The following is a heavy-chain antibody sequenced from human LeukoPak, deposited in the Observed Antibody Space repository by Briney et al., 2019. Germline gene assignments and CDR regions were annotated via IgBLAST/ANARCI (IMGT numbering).Heavy chain of an antibody. D-gene: IGHD5-18*01. Sequence: GASVKVSCKASGYTFTSYYMHWVRQAPGQGLEWMGIINPSGGSTTYAQKFQGRVTVTRDTSTSTVYMELSSLRSEDTAVYYCAREPDTRDGMDVWGQGTTVTVSS. CDR2: INPSGGST. CDR1: GYTFTSYY. J-gene: IGHJ6*02. V-gene: IGHV1-46*01. CDR3: AREPDTRDGMDV.